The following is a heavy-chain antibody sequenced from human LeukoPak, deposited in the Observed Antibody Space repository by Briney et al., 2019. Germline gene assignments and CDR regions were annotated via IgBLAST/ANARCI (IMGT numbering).Heavy chain of an antibody. CDR3: ARGLPHGKFDY. J-gene: IGHJ4*02. CDR2: IYTSGST. V-gene: IGHV4-4*07. D-gene: IGHD4-11*01. Sequence: SETLSLTCTVSGGSIFSYYWSWIRQPAGMGLEWIGRIYTSGSTNYNPSLKSRVSMSLDTSKNQFSLKLTSVTAADTAVYYCARGLPHGKFDYWGQGTLVTVSS. CDR1: GGSIFSYY.